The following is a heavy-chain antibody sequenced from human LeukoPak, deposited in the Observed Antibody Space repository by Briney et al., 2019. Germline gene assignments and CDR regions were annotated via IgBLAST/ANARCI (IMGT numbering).Heavy chain of an antibody. CDR2: INHSGST. D-gene: IGHD4-17*01. Sequence: PSETLSLTCAVYGGSFSGYYWSWIRQPPGKGLEWIGEINHSGSTNYNPSLKSRVTISVDTSKNQFSLKLSSVTAADTAVYYCARQSGDYVLDYWGQGALVTVSS. J-gene: IGHJ4*02. CDR3: ARQSGDYVLDY. CDR1: GGSFSGYY. V-gene: IGHV4-34*01.